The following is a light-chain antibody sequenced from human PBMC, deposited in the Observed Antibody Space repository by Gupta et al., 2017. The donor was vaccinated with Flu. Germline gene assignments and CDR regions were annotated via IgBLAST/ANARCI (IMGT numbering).Light chain of an antibody. CDR2: GAS. CDR1: QSVSSNY. J-gene: IGKJ1*01. Sequence: ENVLMQSPGTLSLSPGERATLSCRAGQSVSSNYLAWYQQKPGQAPRLLIYGASSRATGIPDRFSGSGSGTDLTLTISRLEPEDFAVYYCQQDGSSPQTFGQGTKVEIE. CDR3: QQDGSSPQT. V-gene: IGKV3-20*01.